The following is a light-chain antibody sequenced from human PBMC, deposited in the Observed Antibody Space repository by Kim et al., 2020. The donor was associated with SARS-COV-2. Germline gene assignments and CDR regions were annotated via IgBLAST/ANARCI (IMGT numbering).Light chain of an antibody. V-gene: IGKV3-15*01. J-gene: IGKJ1*01. CDR2: GGI. CDR1: QNVNRA. CDR3: QQYSDWRT. Sequence: EIVMTQSPPTLSVSPGESATLSCRASQNVNRALAWYQQKPGQAPRLLIHGGILRATGVPARFSGSGFGTDFTLTISTLQSEDFAVYYCQQYSDWRTFGQGTKVDIK.